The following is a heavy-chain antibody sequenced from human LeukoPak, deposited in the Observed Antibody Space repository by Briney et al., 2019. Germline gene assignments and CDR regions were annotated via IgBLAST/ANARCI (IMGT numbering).Heavy chain of an antibody. CDR3: ARISVAYCGGNCYSGFDP. D-gene: IGHD2-21*02. Sequence: GGSLRLSCAASGFTFSSYSMNWVRQAPGKGLEWVSSISSSSSYIYYADSVKGRFTISRDNAKNSLYLQMNSLRAEDTAVYYCARISVAYCGGNCYSGFDPWGQGTLVTVSS. J-gene: IGHJ5*02. CDR1: GFTFSSYS. CDR2: ISSSSSYI. V-gene: IGHV3-21*01.